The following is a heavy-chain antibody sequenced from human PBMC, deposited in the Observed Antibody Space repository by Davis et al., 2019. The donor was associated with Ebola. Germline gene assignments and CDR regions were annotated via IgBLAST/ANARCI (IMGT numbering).Heavy chain of an antibody. V-gene: IGHV3-9*01. CDR3: ARSFDGDYDY. CDR1: GFTFDDYA. J-gene: IGHJ4*02. Sequence: SLKISCAASGFTFDDYAMHWVRQAPGKGLEWVSGISWNSGSIGYADSVKGRFTISRDNSKNTLYLQMNTLRVEDTAVYYCARSFDGDYDYWGQGTLVTVSS. D-gene: IGHD4-17*01. CDR2: ISWNSGSI.